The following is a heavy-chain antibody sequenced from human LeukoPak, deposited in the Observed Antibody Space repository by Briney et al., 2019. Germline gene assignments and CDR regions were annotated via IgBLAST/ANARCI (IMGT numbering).Heavy chain of an antibody. Sequence: PSETLSLTCAVYGGSFSGYYWSWIRQPPGKGLEWIGEINHSGSTNYNPSLKSRVTISVDTSKNQFSLKLSSVTAADTAVYYCARGSPIQLWADAFDIWGQGTMVTVFS. CDR2: INHSGST. CDR1: GGSFSGYY. V-gene: IGHV4-34*01. CDR3: ARGSPIQLWADAFDI. J-gene: IGHJ3*02. D-gene: IGHD5-18*01.